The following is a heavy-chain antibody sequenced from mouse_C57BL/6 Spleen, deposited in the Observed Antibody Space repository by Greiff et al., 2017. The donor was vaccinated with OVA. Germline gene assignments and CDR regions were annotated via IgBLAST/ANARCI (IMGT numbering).Heavy chain of an antibody. V-gene: IGHV1-52*01. CDR3: ARDYGNDPSYGFDY. CDR2: IDPSDSET. J-gene: IGHJ4*01. Sequence: QVQLKESGAELVRPGSSVKLSCKASGYTFTSYWMPWVKQRPIQGLEWIGNIDPSDSETHYNQKVKDKVTLTVDKSSSTAYMQLSSLTSEDSADYCAARDYGNDPSYGFDYWGQGTPVTVSA. CDR1: GYTFTSYW. D-gene: IGHD2-2*01.